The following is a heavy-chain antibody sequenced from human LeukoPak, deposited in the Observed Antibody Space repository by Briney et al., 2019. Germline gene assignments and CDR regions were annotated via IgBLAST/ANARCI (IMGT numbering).Heavy chain of an antibody. J-gene: IGHJ4*02. V-gene: IGHV3-23*01. CDR3: AKSVAYCSSTSCYFDY. D-gene: IGHD2-2*01. CDR2: ISGSGGST. Sequence: PGGSLRLSCAASGFTFSSYATSWVRQAPGKGLEWVSAISGSGGSTYYADSVKGRFTISRDNSKNTLYLQMNSLRAEDTAVYYCAKSVAYCSSTSCYFDYWGQGTLVTVSS. CDR1: GFTFSSYA.